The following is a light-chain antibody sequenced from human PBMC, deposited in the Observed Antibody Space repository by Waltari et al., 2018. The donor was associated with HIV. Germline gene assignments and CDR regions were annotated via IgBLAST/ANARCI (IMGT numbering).Light chain of an antibody. V-gene: IGLV2-11*01. CDR2: DVS. CDR1: SSDVGGYNY. Sequence: QSALTQPRSVSGSPGQSVTISCTGTSSDVGGYNYVSWYQQHPGKAPKLVIYDVSKRPSVVPARFSGSKSANTASLTISGLQADDEADYYCCSYAGSYTYVFGTGTKVTVL. J-gene: IGLJ1*01. CDR3: CSYAGSYTYV.